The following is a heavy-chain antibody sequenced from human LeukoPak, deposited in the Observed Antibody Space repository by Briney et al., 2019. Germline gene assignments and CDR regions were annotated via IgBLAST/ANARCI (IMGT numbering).Heavy chain of an antibody. V-gene: IGHV3-7*01. J-gene: IGHJ4*02. CDR1: EYIFNRSW. D-gene: IGHD1-1*01. Sequence: SGGSQRLLCTPSEYIFNRSWMNWVRQAPGKGLVWVANMDQSGSQKRYVDFVKGRFTISKDNPGTSLYLDMSGLRAEDTAIYYCAIWTSGNYWGQGTLVTVSS. CDR3: AIWTSGNY. CDR2: MDQSGSQK.